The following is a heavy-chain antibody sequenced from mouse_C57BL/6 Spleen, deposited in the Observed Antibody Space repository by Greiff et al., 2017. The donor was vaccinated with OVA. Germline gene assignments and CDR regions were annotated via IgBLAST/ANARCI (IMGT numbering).Heavy chain of an antibody. D-gene: IGHD2-4*01. V-gene: IGHV3-6*01. CDR2: ISYDGSN. CDR3: ARENDYDGRGYAMDY. CDR1: GYSITSGYY. Sequence: DVKLQESGPGLVKPSQSLSLTCSVTGYSITSGYYWNWIRQFPGNKLEWMGYISYDGSNNYNPSLKNRISITRDTSKNQFFLKLNSVTTEDTATYYCARENDYDGRGYAMDYWGQGTSVTVSS. J-gene: IGHJ4*01.